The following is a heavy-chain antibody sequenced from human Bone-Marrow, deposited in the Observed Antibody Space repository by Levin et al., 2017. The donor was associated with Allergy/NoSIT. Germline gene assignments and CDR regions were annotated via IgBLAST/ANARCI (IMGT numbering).Heavy chain of an antibody. V-gene: IGHV4-61*02. Sequence: LRLSCTVSGGSISSGNYYWSWIRQPAGERLEWIGRIYTSGSTHYNPSLKSRVTISLDTSKNQFSLKLTSVTAADTAVYYCARVGHVRESSGTSWYSFSYYYMDVWGKGTTVTVSS. J-gene: IGHJ6*03. CDR1: GGSISSGNYY. CDR3: ARVGHVRESSGTSWYSFSYYYMDV. CDR2: IYTSGST. D-gene: IGHD2-2*02.